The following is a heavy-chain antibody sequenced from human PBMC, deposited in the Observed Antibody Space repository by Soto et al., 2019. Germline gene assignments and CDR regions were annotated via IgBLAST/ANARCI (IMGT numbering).Heavy chain of an antibody. CDR2: IFSNDEK. V-gene: IGHV2-26*01. D-gene: IGHD2-21*02. Sequence: QVTLKESGPVLVKPTEALTLTCTVSGFSLSNARMGVSWIRQPPGKALEWLAHIFSNDEKSYSTSLQTRLTISKDTPKCQVVLTMTILDSVDTATYYCARHGPLGGDWLLSWGYYCYVMDVWGQGTTVTASS. CDR1: GFSLSNARMG. CDR3: ARHGPLGGDWLLSWGYYCYVMDV. J-gene: IGHJ6*02.